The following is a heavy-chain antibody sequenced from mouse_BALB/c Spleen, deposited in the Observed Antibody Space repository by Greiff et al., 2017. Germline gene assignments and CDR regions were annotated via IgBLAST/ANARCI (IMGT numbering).Heavy chain of an antibody. Sequence: QVQLQQSGAELVRPGSSVKISCKASGYAFSSYWMNWVKQRPGQGLEWIGQIYPGDGDTNYNGKFKGKATLTADKSSSTAYMQLSSLTSEDSAVYFCARGGDGYLYYAMDYWGQGTSVTVSS. V-gene: IGHV1-80*01. J-gene: IGHJ4*01. CDR2: IYPGDGDT. CDR3: ARGGDGYLYYAMDY. CDR1: GYAFSSYW. D-gene: IGHD2-3*01.